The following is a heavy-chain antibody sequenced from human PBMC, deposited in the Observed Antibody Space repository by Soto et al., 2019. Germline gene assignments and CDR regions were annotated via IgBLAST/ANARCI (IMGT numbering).Heavy chain of an antibody. CDR3: ARVQNYDFWSGYYYYFDY. D-gene: IGHD3-3*01. J-gene: IGHJ4*02. Sequence: ASVKVSCKASGYTFTSYGISWVRQAPGQGLEWMGWISAYNGNTNYAQKLQGRVTMTTDTSTSTAYIELRSLRSDDTAVYYCARVQNYDFWSGYYYYFDYWGQGTLVTVSS. CDR2: ISAYNGNT. CDR1: GYTFTSYG. V-gene: IGHV1-18*01.